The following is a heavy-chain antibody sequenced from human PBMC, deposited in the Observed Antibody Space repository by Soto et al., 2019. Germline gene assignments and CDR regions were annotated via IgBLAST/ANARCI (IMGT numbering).Heavy chain of an antibody. CDR1: GFTFDDYA. CDR3: AKDMAGRYSSGCPDY. V-gene: IGHV3-43D*04. J-gene: IGHJ4*02. CDR2: ISWDGGST. D-gene: IGHD6-19*01. Sequence: LRLSCAASGFTFDDYAMHWVRQAPGKGLEWVSLISWDGGSTYYADSVKGRFTISRDNSKNSLYLQMNSLRAEDTALYYCAKDMAGRYSSGCPDYWGQGTLVTVSS.